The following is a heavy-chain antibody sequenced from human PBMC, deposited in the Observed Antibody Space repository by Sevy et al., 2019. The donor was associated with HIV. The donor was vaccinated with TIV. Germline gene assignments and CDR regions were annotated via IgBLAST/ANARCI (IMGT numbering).Heavy chain of an antibody. CDR1: GYTFTDHY. V-gene: IGHV1-2*02. D-gene: IGHD3-22*01. J-gene: IGHJ4*02. CDR2: INPKSGST. Sequence: ASVKVSCKTSGYTFTDHYMHWVRQAPGQGLEWMGWINPKSGSTSYSQKLQGRVTMTRDTSISTAYMERSRLRSDDTAVYYCARVYYYDSTASLVYWGQGTLVTVSS. CDR3: ARVYYYDSTASLVY.